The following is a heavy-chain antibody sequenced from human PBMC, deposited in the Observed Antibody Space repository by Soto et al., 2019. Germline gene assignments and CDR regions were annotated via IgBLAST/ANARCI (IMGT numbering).Heavy chain of an antibody. D-gene: IGHD1-20*01. V-gene: IGHV4-39*01. CDR2: VFYTGFT. J-gene: IGHJ4*02. CDR3: ATSQKGYNWNYFDH. Sequence: SETLSLTCAVSGASISGSYYYWAWLRQSPGKGPEWVGSVFYTGFTSYNPSLESRVSVSVDTSKSQFSLKLSAVTAADTAVYYCATSQKGYNWNYFDHWGQGALVTVPQ. CDR1: GASISGSYYY.